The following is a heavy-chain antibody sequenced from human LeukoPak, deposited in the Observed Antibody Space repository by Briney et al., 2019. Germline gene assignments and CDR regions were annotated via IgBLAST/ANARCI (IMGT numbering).Heavy chain of an antibody. CDR3: ARGGDILTGYLFDY. J-gene: IGHJ4*02. CDR2: IIPILGIA. Sequence: ASVKVSCKASGGTFSSYAISWVRQAPGQGLEWMGRIIPILGIANYAQKFQGRVTITADKSTSTAYMELSSLRSEDTAVYYCARGGDILTGYLFDYWGQGTLVTVSS. V-gene: IGHV1-69*04. CDR1: GGTFSSYA. D-gene: IGHD3-9*01.